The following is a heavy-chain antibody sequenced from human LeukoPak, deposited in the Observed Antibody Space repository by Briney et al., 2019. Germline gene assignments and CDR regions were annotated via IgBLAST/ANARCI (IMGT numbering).Heavy chain of an antibody. CDR1: GGSISSSSYY. D-gene: IGHD3-22*01. V-gene: IGHV4-39*07. CDR2: IYYSGST. Sequence: SETLSLTCTVSGGSISSSSYYWGWIRQPPGKGLEWIGSIYYSGSTYYNPSLKSRVTISVDTSKNQFSLKLSSVTAADTAVYYCATCGYRGYYYYGMDVWGQGTTVTVSS. J-gene: IGHJ6*02. CDR3: ATCGYRGYYYYGMDV.